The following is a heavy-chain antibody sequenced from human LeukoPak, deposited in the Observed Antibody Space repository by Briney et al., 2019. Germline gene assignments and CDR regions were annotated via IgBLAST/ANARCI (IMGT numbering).Heavy chain of an antibody. CDR3: ASEAHRGGGFDS. V-gene: IGHV4-39*01. D-gene: IGHD3-16*01. Sequence: PSETLSLTCTVSGGSISSDTYFWGWIRQPPGKGLGWIANIYFTGNTYYNPSLKSRATISVDTSKNQFSLTLSSVTAADTAVYYCASEAHRGGGFDSWGQGTQVTVSS. J-gene: IGHJ4*02. CDR1: GGSISSDTYF. CDR2: IYFTGNT.